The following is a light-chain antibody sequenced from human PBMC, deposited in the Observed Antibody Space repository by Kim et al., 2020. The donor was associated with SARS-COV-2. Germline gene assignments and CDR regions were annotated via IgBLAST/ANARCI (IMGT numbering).Light chain of an antibody. Sequence: DIQMTQSPSSLSASVGDRVTITCRASQGISNYVTWYQQKPGKVPQLLIYGASTLQSGVPSRFSGSGSGTDFTLTISSLQPEDVATYYCQKYDSVPLTFGPGTKVDIK. J-gene: IGKJ3*01. CDR1: QGISNY. CDR2: GAS. V-gene: IGKV1-27*01. CDR3: QKYDSVPLT.